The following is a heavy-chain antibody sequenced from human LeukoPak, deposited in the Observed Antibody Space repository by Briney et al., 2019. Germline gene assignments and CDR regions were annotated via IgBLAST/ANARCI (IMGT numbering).Heavy chain of an antibody. CDR1: GFTFSDFW. D-gene: IGHD1-1*01. Sequence: GGSLRLSCAGSGFTFSDFWMNWVRQTPGKGLEWVANIKEDGTEKNLVDSVKGRFTISRDNTKNLLFLEMNNLRGDDTAIYYCVRESRPGGAMGLYHNLDYWGQGTLVAVSS. CDR3: VRESRPGGAMGLYHNLDY. V-gene: IGHV3-7*01. J-gene: IGHJ4*02. CDR2: IKEDGTEK.